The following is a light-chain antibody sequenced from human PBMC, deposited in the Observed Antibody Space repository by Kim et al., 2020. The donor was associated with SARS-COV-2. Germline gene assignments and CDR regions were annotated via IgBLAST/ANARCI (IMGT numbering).Light chain of an antibody. CDR1: SSDVGGYNY. CDR2: EVS. CDR3: SSYAGSNGGYG. V-gene: IGLV2-8*01. J-gene: IGLJ1*01. Sequence: QSALTQPPSASGSPGQSVTISCTGTSSDVGGYNYVSWYQQHPGKAPKLMIYEVSTRPSGVPDRFSGSKSGNTASLSVSGLQAEDEADYYCSSYAGSNGGYGFGTGTKVTVL.